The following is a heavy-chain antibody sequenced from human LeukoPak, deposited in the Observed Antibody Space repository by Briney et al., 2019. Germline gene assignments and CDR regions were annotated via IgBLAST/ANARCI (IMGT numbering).Heavy chain of an antibody. CDR1: GGSFSGYY. V-gene: IGHV4-34*01. J-gene: IGHJ4*02. Sequence: SETLSLTCAVYGGSFSGYYWSWIRQPPGKGLEWIGEINHSGSTNYNPSLKSRVTISVDTSKNQFSLKLSSVTAADTAVYYCARDRWGSLSFFDYWGQGTLVTVSS. CDR2: INHSGST. CDR3: ARDRWGSLSFFDY. D-gene: IGHD3-16*01.